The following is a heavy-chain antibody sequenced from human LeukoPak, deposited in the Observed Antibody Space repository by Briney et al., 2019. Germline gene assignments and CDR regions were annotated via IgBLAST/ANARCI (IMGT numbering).Heavy chain of an antibody. CDR3: ATHRSNGPAAMNY. Sequence: AARSLRLSCAASGFTFSTYAMSWVRQAPGKRLELVSTISGSGSNTYYADSVKGRFTISRDNSNSTLYLQMSSLTAEDTAVYYCATHRSNGPAAMNYWGQGILVTVSS. V-gene: IGHV3-23*01. CDR2: ISGSGSNT. CDR1: GFTFSTYA. J-gene: IGHJ4*02. D-gene: IGHD2-2*01.